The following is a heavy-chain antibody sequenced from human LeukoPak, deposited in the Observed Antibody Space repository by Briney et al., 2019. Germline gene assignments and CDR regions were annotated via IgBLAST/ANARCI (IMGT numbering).Heavy chain of an antibody. D-gene: IGHD6-13*01. Sequence: PSETLSLTCTVSGGSISSYYWSWIRQPPGKGLEWIGYIYYSGSTNYNPSLKSRVTISVDTSKNQFSLKLSSVTAADTAVYYCARDIAAAGTLDYWGQGTLVTVSP. J-gene: IGHJ4*02. CDR1: GGSISSYY. CDR2: IYYSGST. CDR3: ARDIAAAGTLDY. V-gene: IGHV4-59*01.